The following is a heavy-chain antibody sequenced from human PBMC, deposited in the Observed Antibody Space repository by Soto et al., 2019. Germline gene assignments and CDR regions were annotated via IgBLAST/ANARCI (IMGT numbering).Heavy chain of an antibody. Sequence: EVQLVESGGGLVKPGGSLRLSCAASGFTFSNAWMSWVRQAPGKGLEWVGRIKSKTDGGTTDYAAPVKGRFTISRDDSKNTLYLQINSLKTEDTAVYYCTTDPSGTWYTVTIIDYWGQGTLVTVSS. CDR1: GFTFSNAW. CDR3: TTDPSGTWYTVTIIDY. J-gene: IGHJ4*02. V-gene: IGHV3-15*01. D-gene: IGHD4-17*01. CDR2: IKSKTDGGTT.